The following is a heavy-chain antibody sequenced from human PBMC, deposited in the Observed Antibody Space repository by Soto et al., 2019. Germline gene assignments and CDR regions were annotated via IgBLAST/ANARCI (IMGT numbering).Heavy chain of an antibody. Sequence: PGGSLRLSCAASGFTFSSYTMNWVRQAPGKGLEWISYISSSSSVIYYADSVKGRFTVSRDNAKNSLYLQMNSLRAEDTAVYYCATRRIATAGTDFDYWGQGTLVTVSS. D-gene: IGHD6-13*01. CDR2: ISSSSSVI. CDR3: ATRRIATAGTDFDY. J-gene: IGHJ4*02. V-gene: IGHV3-48*01. CDR1: GFTFSSYT.